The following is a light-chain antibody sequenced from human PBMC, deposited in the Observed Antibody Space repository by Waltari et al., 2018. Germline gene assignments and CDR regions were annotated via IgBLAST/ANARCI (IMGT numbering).Light chain of an antibody. CDR3: QQYNNWPRT. J-gene: IGKJ1*01. V-gene: IGKV3D-15*01. CDR1: QSVSRN. CDR2: DAS. Sequence: EIVMTQSPATLSVSPGERVTLSCRASQSVSRNLAWFQQKPGQAPRLLIYDASTRATGLPARFSGSGSGTEFTLTISSLQPEDFAVYYCQQYNNWPRTFGQGTKVEIK.